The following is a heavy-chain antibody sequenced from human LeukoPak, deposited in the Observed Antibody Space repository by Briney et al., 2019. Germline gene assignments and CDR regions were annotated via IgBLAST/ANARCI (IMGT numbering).Heavy chain of an antibody. CDR3: ARGSYARSLAN. D-gene: IGHD2-15*01. J-gene: IGHJ4*02. CDR2: ISSSGSSI. V-gene: IGHV3-48*03. Sequence: GGSLRLSCAVSGFTLSSYEMNCAAHAPGKGVEWVSHISSSGSSIYYADSVMGRFTIHREHPKNTLYLQMNSLRAEGTAVYYCARGSYARSLANWGGGTPGTASS. CDR1: GFTLSSYE.